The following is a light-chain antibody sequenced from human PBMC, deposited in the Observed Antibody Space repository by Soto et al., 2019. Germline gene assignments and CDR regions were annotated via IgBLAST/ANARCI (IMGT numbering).Light chain of an antibody. V-gene: IGKV3-20*01. J-gene: IGKJ4*01. CDR1: PSVNKDY. Sequence: FVLRQSPGTMSLSXGERATLASRPRPSVNKDYLAWCQQRPGQAPRLXXYGASRRASGIPDRFSGSGSGTDFTLTISGLEPEDFAVYYCQQYGSSKLTFGGGTKVDIK. CDR3: QQYGSSKLT. CDR2: GAS.